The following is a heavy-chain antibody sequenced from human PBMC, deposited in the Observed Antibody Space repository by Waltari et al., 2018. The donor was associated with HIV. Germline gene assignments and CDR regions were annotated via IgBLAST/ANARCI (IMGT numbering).Heavy chain of an antibody. CDR2: IKTKVGAEPT. V-gene: IGHV3-15*02. J-gene: IGHJ4*02. D-gene: IGHD3-16*01. CDR1: AFRLSASC. CDR3: TIEWRVLPHVAY. Sequence: EVQFVEYGGALVEPGGACSLSSPASAFRLSASCVTWVRQARGGEVEWVVCIKTKVGAEPTDYSPRVKGRFTISRDDSKNTLFLHMSSLKPEDTALYFYTIEWRVLPHVAYWGQGTLVTVSS.